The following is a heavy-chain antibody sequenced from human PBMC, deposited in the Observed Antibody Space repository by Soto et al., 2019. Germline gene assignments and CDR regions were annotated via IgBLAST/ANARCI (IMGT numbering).Heavy chain of an antibody. CDR2: ICYRGRT. V-gene: IGHV4-30-4*01. CDR3: ARDVVDCAFDEVCQYYGMDV. Sequence: PSETLSLTCSVSGGSIKGCDLCWSWIRPPPGKGLEWIGYICYRGRTYYNPSHKSRVIISVDTYKNQFSLNLASLTAADTAVYFCARDVVDCAFDEVCQYYGMDVWGQGTMVTVSS. CDR1: GGSIKGCDLC. J-gene: IGHJ6*02. D-gene: IGHD2-15*01.